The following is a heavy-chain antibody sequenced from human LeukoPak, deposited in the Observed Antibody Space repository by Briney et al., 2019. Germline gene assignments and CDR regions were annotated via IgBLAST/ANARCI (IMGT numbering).Heavy chain of an antibody. CDR3: ARDSSSPLGIDY. V-gene: IGHV4-34*01. CDR1: GGSFSGYY. CDR2: INHSGST. Sequence: SETLSLTCAVYGGSFSGYYWSWIRQPPGKGLEWIGEINHSGSTNYNPSLKSRVTISVDTSKNQFSLKLSSVTAADTAVYYCARDSSSPLGIDYWGQGTLVTVSS. J-gene: IGHJ4*02. D-gene: IGHD6-13*01.